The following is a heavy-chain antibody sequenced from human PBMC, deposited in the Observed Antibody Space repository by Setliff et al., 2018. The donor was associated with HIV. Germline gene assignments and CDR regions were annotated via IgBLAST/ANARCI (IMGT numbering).Heavy chain of an antibody. CDR2: INHSGST. Sequence: SETLSLTCIVSGYFISSGYYWGWIRQLPGKGLDWIGTINHSGSTKYNPSLKSRVTISVDKSKNQVSLKLNSVTAADTAVYYCARRGYYDSSSYNDAFDIWGKGTMVT. D-gene: IGHD3-22*01. CDR3: ARRGYYDSSSYNDAFDI. CDR1: GYFISSGYY. J-gene: IGHJ3*02. V-gene: IGHV4-38-2*02.